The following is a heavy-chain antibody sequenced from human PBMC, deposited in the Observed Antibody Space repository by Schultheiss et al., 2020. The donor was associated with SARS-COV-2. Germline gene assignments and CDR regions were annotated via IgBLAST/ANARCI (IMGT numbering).Heavy chain of an antibody. CDR3: LAVAASWRNDY. CDR1: GASISSSSYY. CDR2: IYYTGST. V-gene: IGHV4-39*02. J-gene: IGHJ4*02. Sequence: SETLSLTCTVSGASISSSSYYWDWIRQPPGKGLEWIGSIYYTGSTSYNPSVNGRGTLSMDTSGNYFSLKLRAVTAADTAVYFCLAVAASWRNDYWGQGTLVTVSS. D-gene: IGHD6-19*01.